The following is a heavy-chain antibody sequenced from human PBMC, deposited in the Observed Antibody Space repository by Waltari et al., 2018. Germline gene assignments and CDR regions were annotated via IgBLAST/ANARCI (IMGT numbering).Heavy chain of an antibody. CDR1: GYTFTGYY. CDR2: ISAYNGNT. D-gene: IGHD1-26*01. V-gene: IGHV1-18*04. CDR3: ARVRREMAMNYYYYGMDV. Sequence: QVQLVQSGAEVKKPGASVKVSCKASGYTFTGYYMHWVRQAPGQRLEWMGWISAYNGNTNYAQKLQGRVTMTTDTSTSTAYMELRSLRSDDTAVYYCARVRREMAMNYYYYGMDVWGQGTTVTVSS. J-gene: IGHJ6*02.